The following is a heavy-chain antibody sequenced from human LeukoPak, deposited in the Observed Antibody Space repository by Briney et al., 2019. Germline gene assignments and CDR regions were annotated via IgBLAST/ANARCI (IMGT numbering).Heavy chain of an antibody. CDR3: AKAPLHYYDSSGYGVY. Sequence: PGGSLRLSCAASGFTFSSYGMHWVRQAPGKGLEWVAFIRYDGSNKYYADSVKGRFTISRDNSKNTLYLQMNSLRAEDSAVYYCAKAPLHYYDSSGYGVYWGQGTLVTVSS. J-gene: IGHJ4*02. CDR2: IRYDGSNK. D-gene: IGHD3-22*01. CDR1: GFTFSSYG. V-gene: IGHV3-30*02.